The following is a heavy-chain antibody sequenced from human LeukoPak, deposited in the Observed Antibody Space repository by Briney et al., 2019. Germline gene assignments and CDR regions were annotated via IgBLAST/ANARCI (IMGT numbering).Heavy chain of an antibody. CDR2: ISGSGGST. Sequence: TGGSLRLSCAASGFTFSSYGMHWVRQAPGKGLEWVSAISGSGGSTYYADSVKGRFTISRDNAKNSLYLQMNSLRAEDTAVYYCARDLDFSGGAADYWGQGTLVTVSS. CDR3: ARDLDFSGGAADY. D-gene: IGHD3-16*01. CDR1: GFTFSSYG. V-gene: IGHV3-21*01. J-gene: IGHJ4*02.